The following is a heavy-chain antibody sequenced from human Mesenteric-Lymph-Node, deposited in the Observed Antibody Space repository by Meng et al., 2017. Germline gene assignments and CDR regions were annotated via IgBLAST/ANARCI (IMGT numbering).Heavy chain of an antibody. D-gene: IGHD3-22*01. CDR2: INGPGSVI. J-gene: IGHJ5*02. CDR3: ARDLVNFDSSGGP. CDR1: GFTFGDYW. Sequence: VQLVESGGGLVQPGGSLRLSCAASGFTFGDYWMHWVRQAPGKGLVWVSYINGPGSVIYYADSVKGRFTISRDNAKNSLYLQMNSLRAEDTAVYYCARDLVNFDSSGGPWGQGTLVTVSS. V-gene: IGHV3-11*01.